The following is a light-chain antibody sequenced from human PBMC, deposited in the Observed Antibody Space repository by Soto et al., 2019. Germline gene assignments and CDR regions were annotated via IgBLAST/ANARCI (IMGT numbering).Light chain of an antibody. CDR1: SSDVGGYNY. CDR3: SSYTSSSTLLYV. CDR2: DVS. J-gene: IGLJ1*01. V-gene: IGLV2-14*01. Sequence: QSALTQPASVSGSPGQSITISCTGTSSDVGGYNYVSWYQQHPGKAPKLMIYDVSNRPSGVSNRFSGSKSGNTASLTISGLQAEVEDDYYCSSYTSSSTLLYVFGTGTKVTVL.